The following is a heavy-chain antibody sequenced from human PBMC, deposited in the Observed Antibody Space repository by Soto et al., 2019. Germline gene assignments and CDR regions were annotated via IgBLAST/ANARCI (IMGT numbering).Heavy chain of an antibody. Sequence: QVQLVQSGAEVKTPGSSVKVSCKASGGTLSDYAISWVRQAPGQGLEWMGGIMPTVDSANYAQNFQGRLTISADESTSTANLELSSLRSDDTAVYYCAVAAVREIMAQESSGMAVWGRGTTVIVSS. D-gene: IGHD3-10*01. CDR2: IMPTVDSA. V-gene: IGHV1-69*01. J-gene: IGHJ6*02. CDR1: GGTLSDYA. CDR3: AVAAVREIMAQESSGMAV.